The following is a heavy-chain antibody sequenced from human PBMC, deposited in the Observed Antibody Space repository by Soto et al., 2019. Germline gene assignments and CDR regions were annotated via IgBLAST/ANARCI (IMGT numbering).Heavy chain of an antibody. CDR3: AREYSSSWYGH. CDR1: GFSLSTNAVG. CDR2: IYWNDDK. V-gene: IGHV2-5*01. D-gene: IGHD6-13*01. Sequence: QITLKESGPTLVKPTQTLTLTCTFSGFSLSTNAVGVGWIRQPPGKALEWLALIYWNDDKRCSPSLKSRLTITKATSKNQVVLTMTNVDPVDTATYYCAREYSSSWYGHWGQGTLVTVSS. J-gene: IGHJ1*01.